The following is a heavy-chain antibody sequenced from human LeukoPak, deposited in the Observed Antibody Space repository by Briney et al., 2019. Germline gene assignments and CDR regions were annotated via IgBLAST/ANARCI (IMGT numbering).Heavy chain of an antibody. V-gene: IGHV4-4*07. D-gene: IGHD3-10*01. J-gene: IGHJ3*02. CDR3: ARGRYYGSGSDAFDI. CDR2: ICSSGNT. CDR1: GGSISSYY. Sequence: SETLALTCTVSGGSISSYYWTWIRRPAGKGLEWIGRICSSGNTNFNPSLKSRVTMSIDTSESQFSLKLTSVTAADTAMYYCARGRYYGSGSDAFDIWGQGTMVTVSS.